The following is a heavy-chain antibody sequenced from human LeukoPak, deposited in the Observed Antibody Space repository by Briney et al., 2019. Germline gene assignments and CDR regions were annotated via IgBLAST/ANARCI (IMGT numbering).Heavy chain of an antibody. Sequence: GGSLRLSCAASGFTFSSYGMHWVRQAPGKGLEWVAVISYDGSNEYYADSVKGRFTISRDNSKNTLYLQMNSLRAEDTAVYYCAKVDAVTMVRGVIGYGMDVWGQGTTVTVSS. J-gene: IGHJ6*02. CDR3: AKVDAVTMVRGVIGYGMDV. CDR2: ISYDGSNE. D-gene: IGHD3-10*01. V-gene: IGHV3-30*18. CDR1: GFTFSSYG.